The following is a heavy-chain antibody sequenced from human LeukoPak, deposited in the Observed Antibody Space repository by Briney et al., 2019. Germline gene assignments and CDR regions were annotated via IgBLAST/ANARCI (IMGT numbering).Heavy chain of an antibody. CDR1: GGSISSYY. V-gene: IGHV4-59*12. CDR2: IYYSGST. Sequence: SETLSLTCTVSGGSISSYYWSWIRQPPGKGLEWIGYIYYSGSTNYNPSLKSRVTISVDTSKNQFSLKLSSVTAADTAVYYCARERIAAPDYWGQGTLVTVSS. D-gene: IGHD6-6*01. CDR3: ARERIAAPDY. J-gene: IGHJ4*02.